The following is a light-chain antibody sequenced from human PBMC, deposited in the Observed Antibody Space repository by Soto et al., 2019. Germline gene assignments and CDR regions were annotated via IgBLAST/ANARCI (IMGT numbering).Light chain of an antibody. CDR1: QGISTW. J-gene: IGKJ3*01. CDR2: PAS. CDR3: QQANSLPL. V-gene: IGKV1-12*01. Sequence: DIQMTQSPSSVSASVGDRVIMPCRASQGISTWLAWYQQKPGKAPKLLIYPASRLQSGVPARFSGSGSGTEFTLTITSLQTEDSATYYCQQANSLPLFGPGTKVEI.